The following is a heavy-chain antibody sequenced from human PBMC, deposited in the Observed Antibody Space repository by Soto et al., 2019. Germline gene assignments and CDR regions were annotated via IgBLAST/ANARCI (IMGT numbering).Heavy chain of an antibody. J-gene: IGHJ4*02. D-gene: IGHD6-19*01. V-gene: IGHV3-23*01. CDR2: LISSGESP. CDR3: AKDLHGSGWSFDH. CDR1: AFTVSTQA. Sequence: EVQLLEYGGCLVQPGGALRLSCSASAFTVSTQAMAWVRQATGKGLEWVSALISSGESPDYADSVKGRFTISRNNSKKTLYLQMNSLRADDTALYYCAKDLHGSGWSFDHWGQGTVVTVSS.